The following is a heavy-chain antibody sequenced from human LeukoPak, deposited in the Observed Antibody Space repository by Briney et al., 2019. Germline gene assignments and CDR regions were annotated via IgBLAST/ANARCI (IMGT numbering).Heavy chain of an antibody. CDR1: GGTFSSYA. D-gene: IGHD2-8*01. CDR3: ARRTREHTDCTNGVCYISPFYYFDY. Sequence: GASVKVSCKASGGTFSSYAISWVRQAPGQGLEWMGGIIPIFGTANYAQKFQGRVTITADESTSTAYMELSSLRSEDTAVYYCARRTREHTDCTNGVCYISPFYYFDYWGQGTLVTVSS. V-gene: IGHV1-69*13. J-gene: IGHJ4*02. CDR2: IIPIFGTA.